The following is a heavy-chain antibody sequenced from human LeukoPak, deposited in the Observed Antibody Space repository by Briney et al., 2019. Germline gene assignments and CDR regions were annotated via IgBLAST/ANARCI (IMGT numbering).Heavy chain of an antibody. Sequence: PSETLSLTCTVSGGPISSYYWSWLRQPPGKGLEWIGYIYYSGSTNYNPSLKSRVTISVDTSKKQFSLKLNSVTAADTAVYYCARGVVVPTAGGLGWFDPWGQGTLVTVSS. CDR2: IYYSGST. CDR3: ARGVVVPTAGGLGWFDP. V-gene: IGHV4-59*01. D-gene: IGHD2-2*01. J-gene: IGHJ5*02. CDR1: GGPISSYY.